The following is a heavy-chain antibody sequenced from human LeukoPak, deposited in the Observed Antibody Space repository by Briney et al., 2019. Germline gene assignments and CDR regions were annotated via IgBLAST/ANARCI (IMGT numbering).Heavy chain of an antibody. CDR1: GGSFSGYY. D-gene: IGHD4-11*01. CDR3: ARSLYANSNNWFDP. V-gene: IGHV4-34*01. Sequence: SETLSLTCAVYGGSFSGYYWSWIRQPPGKGLEWIGEINHSGSTNYNPSLKSRVTISVDTSKNQFSLKLSSVTAADTAVYYCARSLYANSNNWFDPWGQGTLVTVSS. CDR2: INHSGST. J-gene: IGHJ5*02.